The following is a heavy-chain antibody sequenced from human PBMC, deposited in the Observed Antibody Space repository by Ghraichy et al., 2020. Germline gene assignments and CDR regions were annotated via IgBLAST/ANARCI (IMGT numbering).Heavy chain of an antibody. CDR1: GGSFSGYY. CDR3: ARGNYYYYMDV. V-gene: IGHV4-34*01. Sequence: SETLSLTCAVYGGSFSGYYWSWIRQPPGKGLEWIGEINHSGSTNYNPSLKSRVTISVDTSKNQFSLKLSSVTAADTAVYYCARGNYYYYMDVWGKGTTVTVSS. CDR2: INHSGST. J-gene: IGHJ6*03.